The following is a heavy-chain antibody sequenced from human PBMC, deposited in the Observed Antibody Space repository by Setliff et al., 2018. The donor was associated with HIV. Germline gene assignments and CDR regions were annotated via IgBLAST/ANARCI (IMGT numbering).Heavy chain of an antibody. CDR2: IYHTGST. CDR3: ARGQVVIVAAGMVYIDY. V-gene: IGHV4-38-2*02. J-gene: IGHJ4*02. CDR1: GYSISSGYY. D-gene: IGHD2-2*01. Sequence: PSETLSLTCTVSGYSISSGYYWGWIRQPPGKGLEWIGNIYHTGSTYYNPSLKSRVTISVDTSKNQFSLKLNSVTAADTAVYFCARGQVVIVAAGMVYIDYWGQGTLVTVSS.